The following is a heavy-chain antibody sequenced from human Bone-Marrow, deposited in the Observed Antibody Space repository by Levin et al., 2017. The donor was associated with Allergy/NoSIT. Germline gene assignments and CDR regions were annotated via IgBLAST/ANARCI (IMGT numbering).Heavy chain of an antibody. CDR2: IAVTSAGP. CDR1: GFTFSTYA. D-gene: IGHD3-10*01. V-gene: IGHV3-23*01. Sequence: ETLSLTCAASGFTFSTYAMGWVRQAPGKGLEWVSSIAVTSAGPYYADSVKGRFTISRDNSKNTLYLQMSSLRAEDTAVYYCAKDRAGTYYGVGDYWGQGTLVTVSS. J-gene: IGHJ4*02. CDR3: AKDRAGTYYGVGDY.